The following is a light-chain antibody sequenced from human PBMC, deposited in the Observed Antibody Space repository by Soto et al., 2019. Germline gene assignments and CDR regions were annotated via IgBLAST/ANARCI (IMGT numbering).Light chain of an antibody. J-gene: IGLJ7*01. CDR2: ELS. CDR1: SSDVGTYKL. CDR3: CSYAGTSAHTV. V-gene: IGLV2-23*02. Sequence: QSALTQPASVSGSPGQSITISCTGTSSDVGTYKLVSWYQQHPGKAPKLMISELSKRPSGISDRFSGSKSGSTASLTISGLQAEDVADYYCCSYAGTSAHTVFGGGTQLAVL.